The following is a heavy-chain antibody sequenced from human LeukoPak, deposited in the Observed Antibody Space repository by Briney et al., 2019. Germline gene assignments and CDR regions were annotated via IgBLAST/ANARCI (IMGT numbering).Heavy chain of an antibody. J-gene: IGHJ3*02. V-gene: IGHV3-21*01. CDR3: ARDAFDI. CDR2: ISSSRSYI. Sequence: GGSLRLSCVASGFPFRSYAMNWVRQAPGKGLEWVSSISSSRSYIYYADSVKGRFTISRDNAKNSLYLQMNSLRAEDTAVYYCARDAFDIWGQGTMVTVSS. CDR1: GFPFRSYA.